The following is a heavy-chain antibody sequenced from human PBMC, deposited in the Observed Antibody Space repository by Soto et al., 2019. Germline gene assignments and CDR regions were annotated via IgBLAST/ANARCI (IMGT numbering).Heavy chain of an antibody. V-gene: IGHV1-3*01. D-gene: IGHD2-21*02. CDR1: GYTFTSYA. CDR2: INAGNGNT. Sequence: QVRLLQSGAEVRKPGASVKFSCRAPGYTFTSYAMHWVPKPPGQRLGWMGWINAGNGNTKFSQKFQGRVTITRDTSASTAYMKLSSLRAEDTVVYYCARGFSGGDGDWFDPWGQGTLVTVSS. J-gene: IGHJ5*02. CDR3: ARGFSGGDGDWFDP.